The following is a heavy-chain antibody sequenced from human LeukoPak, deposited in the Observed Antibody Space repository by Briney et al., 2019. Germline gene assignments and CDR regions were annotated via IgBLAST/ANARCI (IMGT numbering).Heavy chain of an antibody. V-gene: IGHV3-33*08. Sequence: GGSLRLSCAASGFTFSSYGMHWVRQAPGKGLEWVAVIWYDGSNKYYADSVKGRFTISRDNSKNTLYLQMTSLRVEDTAVYYCARSGTFSSFDYWGQGTLVTVSS. J-gene: IGHJ4*02. CDR3: ARSGTFSSFDY. D-gene: IGHD1-26*01. CDR2: IWYDGSNK. CDR1: GFTFSSYG.